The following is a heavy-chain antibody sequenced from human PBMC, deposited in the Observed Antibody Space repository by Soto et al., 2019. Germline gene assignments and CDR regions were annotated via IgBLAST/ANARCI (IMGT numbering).Heavy chain of an antibody. Sequence: QVQLQQWGAGLLKPSETLSLTCAVYGGSFSGYYWSWIRQPPGKGLEWIGEIKHSGSTNYNPSLKIRVTISEDTSKNQFSLKLSSVTAADTAVYYCARGGRYDILTGYDFDYWGQGTLFTVSS. D-gene: IGHD3-9*01. V-gene: IGHV4-34*01. J-gene: IGHJ4*02. CDR3: ARGGRYDILTGYDFDY. CDR2: IKHSGST. CDR1: GGSFSGYY.